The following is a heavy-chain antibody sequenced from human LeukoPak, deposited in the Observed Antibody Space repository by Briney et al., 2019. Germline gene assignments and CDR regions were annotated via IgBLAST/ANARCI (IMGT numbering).Heavy chain of an antibody. V-gene: IGHV4-59*01. CDR3: ARGRDYYDSSGYYYVFDY. Sequence: SETLSLTCTVSDGSISIYYWNWIRQPPGKGLEWIGYIYNSGSSTIYNPSLQSRVTISVDMSKNQFSLRLSSVTAADTAVYYCARGRDYYDSSGYYYVFDYWGQGTLVTVSS. CDR1: DGSISIYY. CDR2: IYNSGSST. D-gene: IGHD3-22*01. J-gene: IGHJ4*02.